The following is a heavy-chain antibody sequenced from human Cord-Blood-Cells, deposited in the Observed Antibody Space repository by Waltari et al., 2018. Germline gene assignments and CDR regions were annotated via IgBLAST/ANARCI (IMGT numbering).Heavy chain of an antibody. V-gene: IGHV1-2*02. CDR3: ARDLPGIAAAGTGNFDY. CDR1: GYTFTGYY. J-gene: IGHJ4*02. CDR2: INPNSGGT. D-gene: IGHD6-13*01. Sequence: QVQLVQSGAEVKKPGASVKVSCKASGYTFTGYYMHWVRQPPGQGLEWMGWINPNSGGTNYAQKFQGRVTMTRDTSISTAYMELSRLRSDDTAVYYCARDLPGIAAAGTGNFDYWGQGTLVTVSS.